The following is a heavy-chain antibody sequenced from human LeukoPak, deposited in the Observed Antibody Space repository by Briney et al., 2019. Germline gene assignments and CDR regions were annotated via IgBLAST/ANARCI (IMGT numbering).Heavy chain of an antibody. Sequence: GGSLRLSCAASGFTFSSYSMNWARQAPGKGLEWVSSISSSSSYIYYADSVKGRFTISRDNAKNSLYLQMNSLRAEDTAVYYCARENYYDSSGYPDYFDYWGQGTLVTVSS. D-gene: IGHD3-22*01. CDR2: ISSSSSYI. CDR1: GFTFSSYS. CDR3: ARENYYDSSGYPDYFDY. J-gene: IGHJ4*02. V-gene: IGHV3-21*01.